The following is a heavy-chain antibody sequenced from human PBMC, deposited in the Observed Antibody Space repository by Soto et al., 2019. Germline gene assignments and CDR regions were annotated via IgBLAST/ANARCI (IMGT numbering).Heavy chain of an antibody. Sequence: GSLRLSCTASGFTFGDYAMSWFRQAPGKGLEWVGFIRSKAYGGTTEYAASVKGRFTISRDDSKSIAYLQMNSLRAEDTAVYYCAKDPGSSGWYEAPFDYWGQGTLVTVSS. CDR1: GFTFGDYA. J-gene: IGHJ4*02. D-gene: IGHD6-19*01. CDR2: IRSKAYGGTT. CDR3: AKDPGSSGWYEAPFDY. V-gene: IGHV3-49*03.